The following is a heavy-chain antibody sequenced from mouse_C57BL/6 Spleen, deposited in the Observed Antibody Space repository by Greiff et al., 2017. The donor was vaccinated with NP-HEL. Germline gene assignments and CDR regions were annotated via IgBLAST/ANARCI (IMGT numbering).Heavy chain of an antibody. Sequence: VQLQQSGAELVKPGASVKISCKASGYAFSSYWMNWVKQRPGKGLEWIGQIYPGDGDTNYNGKFKGKATLTADKSSSTAYMQLSSLTSEDSAVYFGARNYGSSYYFDDWGQGTTLTVSS. J-gene: IGHJ2*01. CDR1: GYAFSSYW. CDR2: IYPGDGDT. CDR3: ARNYGSSYYFDD. D-gene: IGHD1-1*01. V-gene: IGHV1-80*01.